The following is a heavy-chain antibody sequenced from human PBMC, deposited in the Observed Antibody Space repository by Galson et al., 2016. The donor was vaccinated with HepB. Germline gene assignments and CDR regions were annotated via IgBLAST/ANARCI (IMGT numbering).Heavy chain of an antibody. D-gene: IGHD4-23*01. V-gene: IGHV1-69*13. J-gene: IGHJ6*01. CDR2: IIPAFGTI. CDR3: AKGYTASGGNGNYYYYGMDV. Sequence: SVKVSCKASGGTFSSYAISWVRQVPGQGLEWMGGIIPAFGTINYAQKFQGRVTITADESTSTANMELSSLTSEDKAVYYCAKGYTASGGNGNYYYYGMDVWGEGTTVIVSS. CDR1: GGTFSSYA.